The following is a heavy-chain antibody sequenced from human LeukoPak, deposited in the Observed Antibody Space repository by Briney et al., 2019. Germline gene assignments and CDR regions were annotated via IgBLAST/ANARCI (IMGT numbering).Heavy chain of an antibody. D-gene: IGHD3-16*02. CDR3: ARVKITFGGVIVNWFDP. V-gene: IGHV4-38-2*02. CDR2: IYYSGST. J-gene: IGHJ5*02. Sequence: SETLSLTCIVSGYSISSDYYWGWIRQPPGKGLEWIGSIYYSGSTYYNPSLKSRVTISVDTSKNQFSLKLSSVTAADTAVYYCARVKITFGGVIVNWFDPWGQGTLVTVSS. CDR1: GYSISSDYY.